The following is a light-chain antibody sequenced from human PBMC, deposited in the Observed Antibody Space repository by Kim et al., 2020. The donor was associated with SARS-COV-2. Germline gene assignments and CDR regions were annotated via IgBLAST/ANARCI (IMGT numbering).Light chain of an antibody. V-gene: IGLV3-1*01. CDR2: QDS. CDR1: RLGYKY. CDR3: QAWDSSTVV. J-gene: IGLJ2*01. Sequence: VSPGQTARITCSGDRLGYKYACWYQRKPGQSPVLVIYQDSKRPSGIPERFSGSNSGNTATLTISGTQAMDEADYYCQAWDSSTVVFGGGTQLTVL.